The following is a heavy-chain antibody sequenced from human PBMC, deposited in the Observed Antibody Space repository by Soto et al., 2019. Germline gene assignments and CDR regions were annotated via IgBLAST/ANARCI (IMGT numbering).Heavy chain of an antibody. Sequence: GGSLRLSCAASGFTFSSYAMSWVRQAPGKGLEWVSAISGSGGSTYYADSVKGRFTISRDNSKNTLYLQMNSLRAEDTAVYYCAKDLSLPYYYGSGSAYFDYWGQGTLVTVSS. V-gene: IGHV3-23*01. D-gene: IGHD3-10*01. CDR1: GFTFSSYA. J-gene: IGHJ4*02. CDR3: AKDLSLPYYYGSGSAYFDY. CDR2: ISGSGGST.